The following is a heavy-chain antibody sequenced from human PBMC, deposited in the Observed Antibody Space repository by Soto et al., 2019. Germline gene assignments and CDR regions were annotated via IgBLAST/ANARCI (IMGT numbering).Heavy chain of an antibody. J-gene: IGHJ4*02. CDR3: AREEELDTARVPGGY. Sequence: GGSLRLSCAASGSTFSSYGMHWVRQAPGKGLEWVAVIWYDGSNKYYADSVKGRFTISRDNSKNTLYLQMNSLRAEDTAVYYCAREEELDTARVPGGYWGQGTMVTISS. D-gene: IGHD5-18*01. CDR2: IWYDGSNK. V-gene: IGHV3-33*01. CDR1: GSTFSSYG.